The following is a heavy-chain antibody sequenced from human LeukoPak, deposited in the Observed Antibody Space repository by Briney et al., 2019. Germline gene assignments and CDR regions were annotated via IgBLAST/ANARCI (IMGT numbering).Heavy chain of an antibody. V-gene: IGHV3-9*03. D-gene: IGHD2-2*01. CDR1: GFTFDDYA. CDR3: AKDHGYQLLSPFDY. Sequence: GGSLRLSCAASGFTFDDYAMHWVRQAPGKGLEWVSGISWNSGSIGYADSVKGRFTISRDNAKNSLYLQMNSLRAEDMALYYCAKDHGYQLLSPFDYWGQGTLVTVSS. J-gene: IGHJ4*02. CDR2: ISWNSGSI.